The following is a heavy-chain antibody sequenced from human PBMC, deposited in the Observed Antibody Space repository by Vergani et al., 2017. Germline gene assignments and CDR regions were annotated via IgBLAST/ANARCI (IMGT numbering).Heavy chain of an antibody. D-gene: IGHD5-24*01. V-gene: IGHV1-69*02. Sequence: QVQRVQSGAEVKKPGSSVKVSCKASGGTFSSYTISWVRQAPGQGLEWMGRIIPILGIANYAQKFQGRVTITADKSTSTAYMELSSLRSEDTAVYYCASTSRDGYNYYFDYWGQGTLVTVSS. CDR2: IIPILGIA. J-gene: IGHJ4*02. CDR1: GGTFSSYT. CDR3: ASTSRDGYNYYFDY.